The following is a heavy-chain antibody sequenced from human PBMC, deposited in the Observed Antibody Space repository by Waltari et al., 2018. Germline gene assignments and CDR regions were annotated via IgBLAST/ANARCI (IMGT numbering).Heavy chain of an antibody. D-gene: IGHD6-13*01. CDR1: GYTFTSYW. J-gene: IGHJ4*02. V-gene: IGHV5-51*01. Sequence: EVQLVQSGAEIRKPGESLKISCKASGYTFTSYWIAWVRQMPGKGLEWMGANYPGDSATRYRPSFQGQVSFAADKSSTTAYLQWSSLKASDTAMYYCARCRAAAGSSAFDSWGQGTLITVSS. CDR2: NYPGDSAT. CDR3: ARCRAAAGSSAFDS.